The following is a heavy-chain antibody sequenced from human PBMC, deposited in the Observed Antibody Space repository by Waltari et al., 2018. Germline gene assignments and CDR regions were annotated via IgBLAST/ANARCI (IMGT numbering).Heavy chain of an antibody. Sequence: QVQLVQSGAEVKKPGASVKVYCKASGYTFTSSYMHWMRQAPGPGLEWMGIINPSGGSTSYAQKFQGRVTMTRDTSTSTVYMELSSLRSEDTAVYYCASIRAAALKVDYYYYYGMDVWGQGTTVTVSS. CDR2: INPSGGST. D-gene: IGHD6-13*01. CDR1: GYTFTSSY. J-gene: IGHJ6*02. V-gene: IGHV1-46*01. CDR3: ASIRAAALKVDYYYYYGMDV.